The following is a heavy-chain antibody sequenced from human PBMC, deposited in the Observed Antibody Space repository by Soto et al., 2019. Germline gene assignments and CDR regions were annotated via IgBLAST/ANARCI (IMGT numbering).Heavy chain of an antibody. Sequence: QVRLVESGGGVVQPGTSLRLSCAASGFTFSSYNRHWVRQAPGKGLEWVAIISYDGSNKNYADSVKGRFTISRDNSKHTLYLQMNSLRLEDTAVFYCAKAPAGIAVFDYWGQGTLVTVSS. CDR3: AKAPAGIAVFDY. CDR1: GFTFSSYN. D-gene: IGHD6-19*01. CDR2: ISYDGSNK. V-gene: IGHV3-30*18. J-gene: IGHJ4*02.